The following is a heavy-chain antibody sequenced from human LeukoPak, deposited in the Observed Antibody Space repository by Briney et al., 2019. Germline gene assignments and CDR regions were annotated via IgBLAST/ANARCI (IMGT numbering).Heavy chain of an antibody. V-gene: IGHV4-34*01. CDR1: GGSFSGYY. D-gene: IGHD2/OR15-2a*01. CDR3: ARVILSMDAFDI. Sequence: SETLSLTCAVYGGSFSGYYWSWTRQPPGKGLEWIGEINHSGSTNYNPSLKSRVTISVDTSKNQFSLKLSSVTAADTAVYYCARVILSMDAFDIWGQGTMVTVSS. CDR2: INHSGST. J-gene: IGHJ3*02.